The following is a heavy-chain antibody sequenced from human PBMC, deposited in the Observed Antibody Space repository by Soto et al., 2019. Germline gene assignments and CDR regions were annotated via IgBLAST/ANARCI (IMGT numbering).Heavy chain of an antibody. J-gene: IGHJ4*02. D-gene: IGHD1-26*01. CDR1: GYSISSSNW. CDR3: ARREIQGPIDY. Sequence: QVQLQESGPGLVKPSDTLSLTCAVSGYSISSSNWWGWIRQPPGKGLEWIGYINYSGTTYYNPSLKIRVTMSVDTSMIPSSLQLTAVTAVDTAVDYCARREIQGPIDYLGQGTLVTVSA. CDR2: INYSGTT. V-gene: IGHV4-28*01.